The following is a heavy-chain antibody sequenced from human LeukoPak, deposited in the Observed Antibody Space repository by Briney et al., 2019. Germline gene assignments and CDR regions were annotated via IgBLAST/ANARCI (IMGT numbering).Heavy chain of an antibody. CDR2: IYYSGST. Sequence: SETLSLTCTASGGSISSSSYYWGWIRQTPGKGLEWFGSIYYSGSTYYNPSLKSRVTISVDTSKNQFSLKLSSVTAADTAVYYCARRVTERGITVTTNWFDPWGQGTLVTVSS. D-gene: IGHD4-17*01. J-gene: IGHJ5*02. V-gene: IGHV4-39*07. CDR3: ARRVTERGITVTTNWFDP. CDR1: GGSISSSSYY.